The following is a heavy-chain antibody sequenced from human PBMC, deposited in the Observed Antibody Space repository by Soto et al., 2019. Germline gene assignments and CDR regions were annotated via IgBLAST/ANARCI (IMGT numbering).Heavy chain of an antibody. CDR3: ASLNGGRFLDKGDY. Sequence: QVQLHQWGAGLLKLSETLSLTCGVYNGSFMGYYWTWVRQPPGKGLEWIGEINHFGSPNYNPSLKSRVAISIDTSKHQFSLGLRSLTAADTAVYYCASLNGGRFLDKGDYWGQGILVTVSS. J-gene: IGHJ4*02. V-gene: IGHV4-34*01. CDR2: INHFGSP. CDR1: NGSFMGYY. D-gene: IGHD3-3*01.